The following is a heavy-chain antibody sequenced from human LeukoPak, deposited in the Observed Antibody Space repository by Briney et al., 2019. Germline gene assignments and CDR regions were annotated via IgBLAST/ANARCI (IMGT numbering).Heavy chain of an antibody. Sequence: ASVKVSRKASGYTFTSYGISWVRQAPGQGLEWMGWISAYNGNTNYAQKLQGRVTMTTDTSTSTAYMELRSLRSDDTAVYYCARDGDIVATLGVDYWGQGTLVTVSS. V-gene: IGHV1-18*01. CDR3: ARDGDIVATLGVDY. J-gene: IGHJ4*02. CDR1: GYTFTSYG. CDR2: ISAYNGNT. D-gene: IGHD5-12*01.